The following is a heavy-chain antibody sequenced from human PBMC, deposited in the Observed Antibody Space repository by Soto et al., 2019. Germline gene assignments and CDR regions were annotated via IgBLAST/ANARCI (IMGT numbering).Heavy chain of an antibody. CDR2: IIPIFGTA. V-gene: IGHV1-69*01. D-gene: IGHD1-1*01. J-gene: IGHJ6*02. CDR3: ALWGFRDGNNSKYNYSGMDV. Sequence: VQLVQSGAEVKKPGSSVKLSCKASGGTFNRYTIIWVRQAPGQVLEWMGGIIPIFGTANYAQKFQGKVAIIADESTGVGYMELRSLRSEDRAVYYCALWGFRDGNNSKYNYSGMDVWGQGTTVTVSS. CDR1: GGTFNRYT.